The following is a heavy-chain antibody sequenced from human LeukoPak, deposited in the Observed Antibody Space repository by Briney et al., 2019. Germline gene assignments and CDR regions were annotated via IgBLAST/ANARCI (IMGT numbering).Heavy chain of an antibody. CDR3: TRGRYNYGFFDY. D-gene: IGHD5-18*01. CDR2: MNHSGSS. CDR1: GGSFSGYY. J-gene: IGHJ4*02. Sequence: SETLSLTCAVYGGSFSGYYWSWIRQPPGKGLEWIGEMNHSGSSNYNSSLKSRVTISVDPSKTQFSLKLTSVTAADMAVYYCTRGRYNYGFFDYWGQGTPVTVSS. V-gene: IGHV4-34*01.